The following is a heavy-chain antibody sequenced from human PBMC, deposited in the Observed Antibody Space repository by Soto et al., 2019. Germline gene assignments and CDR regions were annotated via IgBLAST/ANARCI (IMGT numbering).Heavy chain of an antibody. Sequence: EVQLVESGGGLVQPGGSLRLSCAASGFTFSSYWMHWVRQAPGKGLVWVSRINPDGSSTSYADSVKGRFTISRDNAKEPLYLQMNSLRAEDTAVYYCERVSVSSYHFDYWGQGTLVTVSS. CDR2: INPDGSST. CDR3: ERVSVSSYHFDY. CDR1: GFTFSSYW. D-gene: IGHD6-6*01. V-gene: IGHV3-74*01. J-gene: IGHJ4*02.